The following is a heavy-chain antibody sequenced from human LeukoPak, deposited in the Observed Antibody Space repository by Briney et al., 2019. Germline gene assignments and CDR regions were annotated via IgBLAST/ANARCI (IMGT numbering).Heavy chain of an antibody. CDR2: IFPADSDT. CDR1: GYSFSTYW. CDR3: ATTSHTRVWSGSGIYGMDV. D-gene: IGHD3-10*01. Sequence: GESLMISCRASGYSFSTYWIGWVRQMPGKGLEWMGVIFPADSDTRYSPSFQGQVTISADKSISTAYLQWSGLKASDTAMYYCATTSHTRVWSGSGIYGMDVWGQGTTVTVSS. V-gene: IGHV5-51*01. J-gene: IGHJ6*02.